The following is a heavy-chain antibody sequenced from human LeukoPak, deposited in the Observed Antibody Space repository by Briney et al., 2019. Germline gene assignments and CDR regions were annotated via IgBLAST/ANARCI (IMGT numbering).Heavy chain of an antibody. Sequence: SETLSLTCGVSDGSISSRNYYWGWIRQPPGRGLEWIGRVYYSGDTYSNPSLKRRVTVSVDTSKNQFSLRLYSVTAADTAVYYCARLYYDSRGYYWFDPWGQGTLVTVSS. V-gene: IGHV4-39*01. CDR2: VYYSGDT. D-gene: IGHD3-22*01. J-gene: IGHJ5*02. CDR3: ARLYYDSRGYYWFDP. CDR1: DGSISSRNYY.